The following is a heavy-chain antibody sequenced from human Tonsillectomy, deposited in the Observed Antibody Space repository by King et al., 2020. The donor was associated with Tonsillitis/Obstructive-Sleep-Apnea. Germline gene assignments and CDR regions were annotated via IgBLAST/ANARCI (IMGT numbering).Heavy chain of an antibody. Sequence: VQLVESGGGVVQPGRSLRLSCEASGFTFSSYGMHWVRQAPGKGLEWVAVTWYDGGKKDYADSVKGRCTISRDNSKNTLYLQMNSLRAEDTAVYYCAKDYGDYWYFDLWGRGTLVTVSS. CDR1: GFTFSSYG. CDR2: TWYDGGKK. CDR3: AKDYGDYWYFDL. D-gene: IGHD4-17*01. V-gene: IGHV3-33*06. J-gene: IGHJ2*01.